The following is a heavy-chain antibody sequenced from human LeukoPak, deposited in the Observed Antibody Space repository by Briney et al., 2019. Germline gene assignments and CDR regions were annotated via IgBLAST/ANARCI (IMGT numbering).Heavy chain of an antibody. V-gene: IGHV3-74*01. J-gene: IGHJ4*02. CDR3: AKDRGSSSPMRYYFDY. CDR1: GFTFSSHW. CDR2: IKSDGITT. D-gene: IGHD6-19*01. Sequence: PGGSLRLSCAASGFTFSSHWMHWVRQAPGKGLVWVSRIKSDGITTNYADFVRGRFTISRDNAKNTLYLQMNSLTAEDTAIYYCAKDRGSSSPMRYYFDYWGQGTLVTVSS.